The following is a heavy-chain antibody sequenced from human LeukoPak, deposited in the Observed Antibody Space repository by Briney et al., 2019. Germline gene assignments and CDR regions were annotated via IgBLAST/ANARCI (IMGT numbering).Heavy chain of an antibody. V-gene: IGHV4-39*07. J-gene: IGHJ4*02. CDR1: GGSISSTRYY. CDR2: IYYSGST. D-gene: IGHD3-3*01. CDR3: ARLYDFWSGYPGYFDY. Sequence: SETLSLTCTVSGGSISSTRYYWGWIRQPPGKGLEWIGSIYYSGSTYYNPSLKSRVTISVDTSKNQFSLKLSSVTAADTAVYYCARLYDFWSGYPGYFDYWGQGILVTVSS.